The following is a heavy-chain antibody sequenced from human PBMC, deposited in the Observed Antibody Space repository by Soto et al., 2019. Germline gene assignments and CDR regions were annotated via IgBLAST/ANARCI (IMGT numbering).Heavy chain of an antibody. CDR2: ISYSGST. CDR3: ATMGTPATGLYFFDY. J-gene: IGHJ4*02. D-gene: IGHD2-15*01. CDR1: GGSISSGNYY. Sequence: PSETLSLTCTVSGGSISSGNYYWSWIRQPPGKGPEWIGFISYSGSTYYSTSLKSRVTISVDTSKSQFSLNLSFVTAADTSVYYCATMGTPATGLYFFDYWGQGSLVTVSS. V-gene: IGHV4-30-4*01.